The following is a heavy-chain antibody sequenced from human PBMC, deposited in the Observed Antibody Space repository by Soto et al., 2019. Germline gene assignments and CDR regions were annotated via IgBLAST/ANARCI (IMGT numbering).Heavy chain of an antibody. D-gene: IGHD3-10*01. J-gene: IGHJ6*02. CDR3: ARDEGQGSVQGMDV. CDR2: IYYSGST. CDR1: GGSISSGGYY. V-gene: IGHV4-30-4*08. Sequence: SETLSLTCTVSGGSISSGGYYWSWIRQHPGKGLEWIGYIYYSGSTYYNPSLKSRVTISVDTSKNQFSLKLSSVTAADTAVYYCARDEGQGSVQGMDVWGQGTTVTVSS.